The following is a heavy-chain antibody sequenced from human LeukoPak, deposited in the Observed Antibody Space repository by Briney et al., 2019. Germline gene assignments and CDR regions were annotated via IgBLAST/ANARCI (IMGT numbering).Heavy chain of an antibody. V-gene: IGHV1-18*01. J-gene: IGHJ5*02. CDR1: GYTFTSYG. CDR3: ARDLEGSGSYRWYNWFDP. Sequence: GASVKVSCKASGYTFTSYGISWVRQAPGQGLEWMGWISAYNGNTNYAQKFQGRVTMITDTSTSTAYMELRSLRTDDTAVYYCARDLEGSGSYRWYNWFDPWGQGTLVTVSS. CDR2: ISAYNGNT. D-gene: IGHD3-10*01.